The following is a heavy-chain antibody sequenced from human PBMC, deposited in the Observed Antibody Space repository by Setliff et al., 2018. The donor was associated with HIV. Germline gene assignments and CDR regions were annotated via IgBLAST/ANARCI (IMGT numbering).Heavy chain of an antibody. D-gene: IGHD2-15*01. J-gene: IGHJ5*02. CDR3: ATDACTIDACYSSGGP. Sequence: ASVKVSCKASGYTFIDYNIHWVQQAPGKGLEWMGRVDPEDGETIYAEKFRGRVTITADTSTDTAYLKLSSLRSEDTAVYYCATDACTIDACYSSGGPWGQGALVTVSS. V-gene: IGHV1-69-2*01. CDR2: VDPEDGET. CDR1: GYTFIDYN.